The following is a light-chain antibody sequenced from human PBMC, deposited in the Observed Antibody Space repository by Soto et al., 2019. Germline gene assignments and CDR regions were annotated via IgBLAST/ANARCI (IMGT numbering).Light chain of an antibody. CDR1: QNIGSY. Sequence: DIQMTQSPSSLSASVGDRVAITCRASQNIGSYVNWYQQKPGMAPKLLISAASNLQGGAPSRFSGTVSGTEFNLTIRSLQPGDFAIYFCQQSHRTPWTFGQGTRV. CDR3: QQSHRTPWT. V-gene: IGKV1-39*01. CDR2: AAS. J-gene: IGKJ1*01.